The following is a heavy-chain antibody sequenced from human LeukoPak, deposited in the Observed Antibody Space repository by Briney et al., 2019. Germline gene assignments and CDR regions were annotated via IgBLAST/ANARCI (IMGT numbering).Heavy chain of an antibody. CDR1: GFTFSNYA. CDR2: ISGGGGNT. D-gene: IGHD1-26*01. Sequence: PGGSLRLSCAASGFTFSNYAMSWVRQAPGKGLEWVSVISGGGGNTYYADSVKGRFTISRDNPKNTLYLQVDSLRAEDTAVYCCAKGVVGASSAAAAGYFENWGQGTLVTVSS. J-gene: IGHJ4*02. CDR3: AKGVVGASSAAAAGYFEN. V-gene: IGHV3-23*01.